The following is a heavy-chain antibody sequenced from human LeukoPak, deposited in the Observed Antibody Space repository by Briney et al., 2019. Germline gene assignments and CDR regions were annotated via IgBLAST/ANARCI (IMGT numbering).Heavy chain of an antibody. Sequence: SETLSLTCIVSGGSISSGGYYWHWVRQHPGKGLEWIGNIYHSGDTDYNPSLRSRVTIPVDTSKNQFSLKLSSVTAADTAVYYCARVVPAAMSESFDYWGQGTLVTVSS. CDR2: IYHSGDT. CDR3: ARVVPAAMSESFDY. J-gene: IGHJ4*02. CDR1: GGSISSGGYY. V-gene: IGHV4-30-4*08. D-gene: IGHD2-2*01.